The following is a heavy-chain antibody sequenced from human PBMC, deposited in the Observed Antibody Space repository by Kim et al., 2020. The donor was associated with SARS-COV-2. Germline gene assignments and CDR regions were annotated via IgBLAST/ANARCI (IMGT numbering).Heavy chain of an antibody. Sequence: GGSLRLSCAASGFTFSNYYMSWIRQAPGKGLQWVSYIHSSGSYTTYADSVKGRFTISRDNAKNSLYLQMNSLRADDTAVYYCARDLPYFSSPTCPLDYWGQGTLVTVSS. CDR3: ARDLPYFSSPTCPLDY. V-gene: IGHV3-11*06. D-gene: IGHD2-2*01. J-gene: IGHJ4*02. CDR2: IHSSGSYT. CDR1: GFTFSNYY.